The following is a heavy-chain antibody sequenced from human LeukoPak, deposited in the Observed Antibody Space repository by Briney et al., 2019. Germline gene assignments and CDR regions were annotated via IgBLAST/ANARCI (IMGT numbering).Heavy chain of an antibody. Sequence: PSETLSLTCAVYGGSFSGYYCSWIRQPPGKGLEWIGEINHSGSTNYNPSLKSRVTISVDTSKNQFSLKLSSVTAADTAVYYCARVGAIIAVAGTLDYWGQGTLVTVSS. V-gene: IGHV4-34*01. J-gene: IGHJ4*02. CDR3: ARVGAIIAVAGTLDY. CDR2: INHSGST. CDR1: GGSFSGYY. D-gene: IGHD6-19*01.